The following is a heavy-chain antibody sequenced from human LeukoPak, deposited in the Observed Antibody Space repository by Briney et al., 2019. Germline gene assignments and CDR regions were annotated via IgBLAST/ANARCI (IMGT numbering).Heavy chain of an antibody. Sequence: PSETLSLTCTVSGASISTHTYYWGWIRQPPGKGLQWIGSIYYNGNTYYSPSLKSRVTISVDTSNNQFSLKLRSVTAVDTAVHYCARSYCAGDCYTEYFQHWGQGTLVTVSS. CDR2: IYYNGNT. CDR1: GASISTHTYY. D-gene: IGHD2-21*02. CDR3: ARSYCAGDCYTEYFQH. J-gene: IGHJ1*01. V-gene: IGHV4-39*01.